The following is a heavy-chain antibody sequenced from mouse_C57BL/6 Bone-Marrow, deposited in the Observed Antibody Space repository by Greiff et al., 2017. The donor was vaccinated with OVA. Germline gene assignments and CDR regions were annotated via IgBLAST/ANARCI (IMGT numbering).Heavy chain of an antibody. Sequence: VQLQQSGPELVKPGASVKISCKASGYSFTGYYMNWVKQSPEKSLEWIGEINPSTGGTPYNQKFKAKATLTVDKSSSTAYMQLKSLTSEDSAVYYCAKGFLYAMDYWGQGTSVTVSS. CDR2: INPSTGGT. J-gene: IGHJ4*01. CDR3: AKGFLYAMDY. CDR1: GYSFTGYY. V-gene: IGHV1-42*01.